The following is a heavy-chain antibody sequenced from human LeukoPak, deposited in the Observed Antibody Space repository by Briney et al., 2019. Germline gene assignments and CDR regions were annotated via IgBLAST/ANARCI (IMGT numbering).Heavy chain of an antibody. CDR3: ARDNWGPDH. D-gene: IGHD7-27*01. CDR2: IKEDGSVK. Sequence: GGSLRLSCAASGFTFSRHWMSWVRQAAGKGLEWVANIKEDGSVKYYVDSVKGRFTISRDNANNLLYLQMNSLRGEDTAVYYCARDNWGPDHWGQGTLVTVSS. V-gene: IGHV3-7*01. J-gene: IGHJ4*02. CDR1: GFTFSRHW.